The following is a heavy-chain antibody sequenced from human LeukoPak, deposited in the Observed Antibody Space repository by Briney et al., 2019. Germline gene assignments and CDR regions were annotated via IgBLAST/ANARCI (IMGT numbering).Heavy chain of an antibody. J-gene: IGHJ3*02. V-gene: IGHV3-23*01. Sequence: GGSLRLSCAASGLTFSTNPMSWVRQAPGKGLGWVSAISPDNTYYADSVKGRLTISRDDSKNTVYLQMNSPRAEDTARYYCVKEHVDRAFTRSFEIWGQGTVVTVSS. CDR3: VKEHVDRAFTRSFEI. CDR1: GLTFSTNP. CDR2: ISPDNT. D-gene: IGHD3-10*01.